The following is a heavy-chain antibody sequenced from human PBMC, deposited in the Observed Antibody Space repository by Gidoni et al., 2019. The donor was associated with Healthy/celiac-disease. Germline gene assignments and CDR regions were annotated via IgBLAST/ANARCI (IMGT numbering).Heavy chain of an antibody. CDR1: GFTFADYA. J-gene: IGHJ4*02. CDR3: AKDSDDILTGLYFDY. V-gene: IGHV3-9*01. D-gene: IGHD3-9*01. CDR2: ISWNSGSI. Sequence: EVKLVESGGGLVQPGRSLRLSCAASGFTFADYAMLWVRQAPGNGLEWVSGISWNSGSIGYADSVKGRFTISRDNAKNSMYLQMNSLRAEDTALYYCAKDSDDILTGLYFDYWGQGTLVTVSS.